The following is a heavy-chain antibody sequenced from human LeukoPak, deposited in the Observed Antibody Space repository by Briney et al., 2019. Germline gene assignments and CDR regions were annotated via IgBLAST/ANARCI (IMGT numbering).Heavy chain of an antibody. CDR2: IYYSGST. J-gene: IGHJ3*02. Sequence: SETLSLTCTVSGGSIGSGGYYWSWIRQHPGTGLEWIGYIYYSGSTYYNPSLKSRVTISVDTSKNQFSLKLSSVTAADTAVYYCAMLLVSAFDIWGQGTMVTVSS. D-gene: IGHD2-8*02. CDR3: AMLLVSAFDI. CDR1: GGSIGSGGYY. V-gene: IGHV4-31*03.